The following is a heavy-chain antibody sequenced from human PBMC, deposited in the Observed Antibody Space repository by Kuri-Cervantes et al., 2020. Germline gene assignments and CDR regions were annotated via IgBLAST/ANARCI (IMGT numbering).Heavy chain of an antibody. CDR3: ATDVRTKGAFDY. D-gene: IGHD2/OR15-2a*01. CDR1: GYTLTELS. CDR2: FDPEDGET. V-gene: IGHV1-24*01. Sequence: ASVKVSCKVSGYTLTELSMHWVRQAPGKGLEWMGGFDPEDGETIYAQKFQGRVTMTEDTSTDTAYMELSSLRSEGTAVYYCATDVRTKGAFDYWGQGTLVTVSS. J-gene: IGHJ4*02.